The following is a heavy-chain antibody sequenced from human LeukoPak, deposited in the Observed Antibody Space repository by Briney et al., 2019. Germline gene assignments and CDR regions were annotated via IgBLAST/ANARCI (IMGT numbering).Heavy chain of an antibody. CDR2: INPNSGGT. D-gene: IGHD1-7*01. CDR3: ARRLTRVNSYYGLDV. CDR1: GYTFIGYY. J-gene: IGHJ6*02. Sequence: ASAKVSCKASGYTFIGYYIHWVRQAPGQGLEWMGWINPNSGGTRNAQKLQGRVTMTSDTSTRTAYMELSSLKSDDTAVYYCARRLTRVNSYYGLDVWGQGTTVTVSS. V-gene: IGHV1-2*02.